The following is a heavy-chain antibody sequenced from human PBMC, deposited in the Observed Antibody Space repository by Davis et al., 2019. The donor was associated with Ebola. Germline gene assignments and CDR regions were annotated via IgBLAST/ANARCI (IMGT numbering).Heavy chain of an antibody. J-gene: IGHJ5*02. V-gene: IGHV4-59*12. CDR2: IYYSGST. D-gene: IGHD3-16*02. CDR3: AREGMITFGGVIVHNWFDP. CDR1: GGSISSYY. Sequence: PSETLSLTCTVSGGSISSYYWSWIRQPPGKGLEWIGYIYYSGSTNYNPSLKSRVTISVDTSKNQFSLKLSSVTAADTAVYYCAREGMITFGGVIVHNWFDPWGQGTLVTVSS.